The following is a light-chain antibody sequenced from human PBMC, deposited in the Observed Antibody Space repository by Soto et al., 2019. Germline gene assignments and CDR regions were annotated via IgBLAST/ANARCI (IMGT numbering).Light chain of an antibody. V-gene: IGKV1-39*01. CDR1: QSISNY. CDR3: QQSYSTQIVYS. J-gene: IGKJ2*03. CDR2: AAS. Sequence: DIQMTQSPSSLSASVGDRVTITCRASQSISNYLNWYQQKPGTAPKVLIYAASSLQSGVPSRFSGSGSGTDFTLTISSLQPEDFATYYCQQSYSTQIVYSFGQGKTLEIK.